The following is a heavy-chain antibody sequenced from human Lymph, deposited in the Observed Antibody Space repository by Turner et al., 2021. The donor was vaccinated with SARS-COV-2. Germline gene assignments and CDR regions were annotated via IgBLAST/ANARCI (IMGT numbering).Heavy chain of an antibody. CDR3: ARQTVNNWVDP. J-gene: IGHJ5*02. Sequence: QVQLQESGPRLVKPLETLSLTCTVSGGSMNNNYWNWIRQPPGKRLEWIGFIFYRGSTNYNPSLKSRVTISVVTSENQFSLKLTSVTAADTAIYYCARQTVNNWVDPWGQGTLVTVSS. D-gene: IGHD2-21*02. V-gene: IGHV4-59*01. CDR2: IFYRGST. CDR1: GGSMNNNY.